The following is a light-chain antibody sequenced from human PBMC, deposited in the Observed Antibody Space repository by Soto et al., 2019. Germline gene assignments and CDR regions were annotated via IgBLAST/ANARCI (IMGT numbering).Light chain of an antibody. Sequence: EIVLTQSPATLSLSPGERATLSCGASQSVGSSYLAWYQQKPGLAPRLLIYDASSRATGIPDRFSDSGSGTDFTLTISRLEPEDFALYYCQQYGSSPFTFGPGTKVDIK. CDR1: QSVGSSY. CDR3: QQYGSSPFT. J-gene: IGKJ3*01. CDR2: DAS. V-gene: IGKV3D-20*01.